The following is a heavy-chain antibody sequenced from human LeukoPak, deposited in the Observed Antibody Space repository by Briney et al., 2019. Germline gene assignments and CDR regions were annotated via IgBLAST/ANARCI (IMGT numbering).Heavy chain of an antibody. Sequence: GGSPRLSCAASGFTFSDYYMSWIRQAPGKGLEWVSYISSSGSTIYYADSVKGRFTISRDNAKNSLYLQMNSLRAEDTAVYYCARGLDYYDSSGYHRGDDYWGQGTLVTVSS. V-gene: IGHV3-11*01. CDR3: ARGLDYYDSSGYHRGDDY. CDR1: GFTFSDYY. D-gene: IGHD3-22*01. J-gene: IGHJ4*02. CDR2: ISSSGSTI.